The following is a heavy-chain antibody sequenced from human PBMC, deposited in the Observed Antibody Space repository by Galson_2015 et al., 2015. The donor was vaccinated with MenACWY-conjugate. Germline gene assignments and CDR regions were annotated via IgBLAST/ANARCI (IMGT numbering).Heavy chain of an antibody. V-gene: IGHV1-69*13. CDR1: GGTFSSYA. CDR3: ATGGSCYSCWFDP. J-gene: IGHJ5*02. Sequence: SVKVSCKASGGTFSSYAISWVRQAPGQGLEWMGGIIPIFGTANYAQKFQGRVTITADESTSTAYMELSSLRSEDTAVYYCATGGSCYSCWFDPWGQGTLVTVSS. D-gene: IGHD2-15*01. CDR2: IIPIFGTA.